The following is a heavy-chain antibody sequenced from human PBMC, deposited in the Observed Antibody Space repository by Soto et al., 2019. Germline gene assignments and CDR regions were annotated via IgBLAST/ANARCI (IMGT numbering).Heavy chain of an antibody. Sequence: TSETLSLTCTVSGGSVSSYYWSWIRQPPGKGLEWIGYIYYSGSTNYNPSLKSRVTISVDTSKNQFSLKLSSVTAADTAVYYCARPSCSSTSCSYDYWGQGTLVTVSS. CDR2: IYYSGST. CDR1: GGSVSSYY. CDR3: ARPSCSSTSCSYDY. D-gene: IGHD2-2*01. J-gene: IGHJ4*02. V-gene: IGHV4-59*08.